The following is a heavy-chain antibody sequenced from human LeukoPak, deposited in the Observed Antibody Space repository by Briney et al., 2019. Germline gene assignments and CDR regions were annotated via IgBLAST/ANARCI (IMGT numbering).Heavy chain of an antibody. V-gene: IGHV4-59*08. Sequence: PSETLSLTCTVSGGSISSYYWSWIRQPPGKGLEWIGYIYYSGSINYNPSLKSRVTISVDTSKNQFSLKLSSVTAADTAVYYCARHGNYDFLGVDIWGQGTMVTVSS. CDR2: IYYSGSI. J-gene: IGHJ3*02. CDR1: GGSISSYY. CDR3: ARHGNYDFLGVDI. D-gene: IGHD3-3*01.